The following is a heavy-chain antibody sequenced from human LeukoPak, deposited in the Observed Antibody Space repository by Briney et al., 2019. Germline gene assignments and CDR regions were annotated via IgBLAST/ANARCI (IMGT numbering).Heavy chain of an antibody. D-gene: IGHD5-24*01. Sequence: SETLSLTCAVYGGSFSGYSWSWIRQSPGKGLEWIGEINYSGSTNSNPSLKSRVTISVDTSNNQFSLKLTSVTAADTAVYYCARLDGQNYSPDYWGQGALVTVSS. V-gene: IGHV4-34*01. J-gene: IGHJ4*02. CDR1: GGSFSGYS. CDR2: INYSGST. CDR3: ARLDGQNYSPDY.